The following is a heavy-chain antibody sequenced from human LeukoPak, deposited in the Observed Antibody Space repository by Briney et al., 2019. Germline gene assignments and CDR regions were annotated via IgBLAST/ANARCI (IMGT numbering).Heavy chain of an antibody. CDR2: VYPGDLKT. CDR3: ARRGYYDNSGYFAY. Sequence: RGESLKISCKASGYSFTSYWIGWLRQMPGKGLEWMGIVYPGDLKTKYSPSFQGQVTISLDRSINTAYLQWSSLKTSDTAIYYCARRGYYDNSGYFAYWGQGTLVTVSP. D-gene: IGHD3-22*01. J-gene: IGHJ4*02. V-gene: IGHV5-51*01. CDR1: GYSFTSYW.